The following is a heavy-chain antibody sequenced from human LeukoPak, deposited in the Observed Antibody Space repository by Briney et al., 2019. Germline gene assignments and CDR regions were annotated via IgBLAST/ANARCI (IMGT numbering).Heavy chain of an antibody. Sequence: GGSLRLSCAASGFTFSSYEMNWVRQAPGKGLEWVSYISSSSSTIYYADSVKGRFTISRDNAKNSLYLQMNSLRAEDTAVYYCASRKGSSWDYYYYGMDVWGQGTTVTVSS. D-gene: IGHD6-13*01. CDR3: ASRKGSSWDYYYYGMDV. CDR2: ISSSSSTI. CDR1: GFTFSSYE. V-gene: IGHV3-48*03. J-gene: IGHJ6*02.